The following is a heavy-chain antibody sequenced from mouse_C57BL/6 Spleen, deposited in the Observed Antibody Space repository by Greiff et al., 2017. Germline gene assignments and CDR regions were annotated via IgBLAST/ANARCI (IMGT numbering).Heavy chain of an antibody. J-gene: IGHJ4*01. CDR2: ISSGGDYI. CDR1: GFTFSSYA. D-gene: IGHD2-2*01. V-gene: IGHV5-9-1*02. CDR3: TRDGGAYGYDDGGYAMDY. Sequence: DVQLVESGEGLVKPGGSLKLSCAASGFTFSSYAMSWVRQTPEKRLEWVAYISSGGDYIYYADTVKGRFTISRDNARKTLYLQMSSLKSEDTAMYYCTRDGGAYGYDDGGYAMDYWGQGTSVTVSS.